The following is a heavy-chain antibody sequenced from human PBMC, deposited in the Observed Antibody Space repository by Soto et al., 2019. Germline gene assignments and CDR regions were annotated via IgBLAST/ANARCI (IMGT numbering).Heavy chain of an antibody. V-gene: IGHV4-34*01. CDR2: INHSGST. CDR1: GGSFSGYY. CDR3: ARRVAGRFYYYYHGMDV. J-gene: IGHJ6*02. D-gene: IGHD2-15*01. Sequence: SETLSFTCAVYGGSFSGYYWSWIRQPPGKGLEWIGEINHSGSTNYNPSLKSRVTISVDTSKNQFSLKLSSVTAADTAVYYCARRVAGRFYYYYHGMDVWGQGTTVTVSS.